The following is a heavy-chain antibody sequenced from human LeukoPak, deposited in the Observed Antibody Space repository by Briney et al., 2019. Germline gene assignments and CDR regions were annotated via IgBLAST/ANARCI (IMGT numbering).Heavy chain of an antibody. CDR3: ARGGGLGAYGGNPRAWYFDL. CDR2: IYYSGST. J-gene: IGHJ2*01. D-gene: IGHD4-23*01. CDR1: GGSISSSSYY. Sequence: SETLSLTCTVSGGSISSSSYYWGWIRQPPGKGLEWIGSIYYSGSTYYNPSLKSRVTISVDTSKNQFSLKLSSVTAADTAVYYCARGGGLGAYGGNPRAWYFDLWGRGTLVTVSS. V-gene: IGHV4-39*07.